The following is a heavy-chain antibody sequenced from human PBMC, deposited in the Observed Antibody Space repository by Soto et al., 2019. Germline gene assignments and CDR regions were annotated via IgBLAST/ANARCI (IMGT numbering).Heavy chain of an antibody. CDR1: GGSFSGYY. V-gene: IGHV4-34*01. D-gene: IGHD3-9*01. CDR2: INHSGST. CDR3: ETTGYGMRRFDY. J-gene: IGHJ4*02. Sequence: QVQLQQWGAGLLKPSETLSLTCAVYGGSFSGYYWSWIRQPPGKGLEWIGEINHSGSTNYNPSLKSRVTISVDTSKNQFSLKLSSVTAADTAVYYCETTGYGMRRFDYWGQGTLVTVSS.